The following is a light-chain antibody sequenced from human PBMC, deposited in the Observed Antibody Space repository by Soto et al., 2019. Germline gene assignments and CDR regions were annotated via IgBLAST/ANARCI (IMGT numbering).Light chain of an antibody. V-gene: IGKV1D-16*01. CDR1: QGVRNW. Sequence: DIQMTQSPSSVSASVGDRVTITCRASQGVRNWLAWYQQKPGIAPKLLIYAASSLESGVPSRFSGSGSGTEFTLTISSLQPDDFATYYCQQYHEYWFGQGTKVDI. J-gene: IGKJ1*01. CDR2: AAS. CDR3: QQYHEYW.